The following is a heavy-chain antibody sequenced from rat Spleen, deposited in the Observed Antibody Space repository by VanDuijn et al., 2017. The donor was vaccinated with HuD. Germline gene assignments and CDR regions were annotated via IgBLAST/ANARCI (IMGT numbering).Heavy chain of an antibody. CDR3: ASPGYNWFAF. Sequence: EVQLQESGPGLVKPSQSLSLTCSVTGFSITSNYWGWIRKFPGNKMEWMGYISYSGSTRYNPSLKSRISITRDTTKNQFFLQVNSVSTEDTATFYCASPGYNWFAFWGQGTLVTVSS. CDR1: GFSITSNY. D-gene: IGHD1-4*01. J-gene: IGHJ3*01. V-gene: IGHV3-1*01. CDR2: ISYSGST.